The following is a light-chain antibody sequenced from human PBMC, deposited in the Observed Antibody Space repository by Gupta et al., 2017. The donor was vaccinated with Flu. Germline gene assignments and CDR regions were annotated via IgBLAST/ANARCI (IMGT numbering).Light chain of an antibody. CDR1: QSIRNY. CDR3: QQRDNWPPLT. V-gene: IGKV3-11*01. J-gene: IGKJ4*01. Sequence: EIVLTQSPATLPLSPGERATLSCRASQSIRNYIAWYKQIPGQPSRILIYDASSMDTDIPARFGGNGYGKDLTLTISSREPKNFTVYNCQQRDNWPPLTFGGGTKVEIK. CDR2: DAS.